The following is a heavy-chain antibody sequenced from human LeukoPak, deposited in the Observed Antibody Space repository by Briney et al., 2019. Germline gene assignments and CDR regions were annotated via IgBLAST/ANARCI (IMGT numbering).Heavy chain of an antibody. Sequence: GGSLRLSCAVSGFTFSGYSMNWVRQAPGKGLEWVSYISSSSSTIYYADSVKGRFTISRDNAKNSLYLQMNSLRAEDTAVYYCARVLHKRNYDSSVYYGYWGQGTLVTVSS. CDR1: GFTFSGYS. J-gene: IGHJ4*02. V-gene: IGHV3-48*01. D-gene: IGHD3-22*01. CDR2: ISSSSSTI. CDR3: ARVLHKRNYDSSVYYGY.